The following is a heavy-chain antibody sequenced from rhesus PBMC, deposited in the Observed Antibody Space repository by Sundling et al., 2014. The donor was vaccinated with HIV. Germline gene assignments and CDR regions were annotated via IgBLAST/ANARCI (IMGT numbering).Heavy chain of an antibody. D-gene: IGHD4-4*01. CDR1: GGSISDSYR. J-gene: IGHJ4*01. CDR3: ARMVGLYFDY. V-gene: IGHV4S10*01. CDR2: IYGGSTTT. Sequence: QVQLQESGPGVVKPSETLSLTCAVSGGSISDSYRWSWIRQPPGKGLEWIGYIYGGSTTTKYNPSLKSRVTILKDTSKNQFALNLNSVTAADTAVYYCARMVGLYFDYWGQGVLVTVSS.